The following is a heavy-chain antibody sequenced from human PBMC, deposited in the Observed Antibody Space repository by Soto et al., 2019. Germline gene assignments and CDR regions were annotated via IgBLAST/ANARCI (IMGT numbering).Heavy chain of an antibody. J-gene: IGHJ3*02. CDR3: ASWVGYSSSPDAFDI. CDR1: GGSISSGGYY. Sequence: QVQLQESGPGLVKPSQTLSLTCTVSGGSISSGGYYWSWIRQHPGKGLEWIGYIYYSGSTYYNPSLKGRVTISVDTAKNQFSLKLGSVTAADTAVYYCASWVGYSSSPDAFDIWGQGTMVTVSS. D-gene: IGHD6-13*01. CDR2: IYYSGST. V-gene: IGHV4-31*03.